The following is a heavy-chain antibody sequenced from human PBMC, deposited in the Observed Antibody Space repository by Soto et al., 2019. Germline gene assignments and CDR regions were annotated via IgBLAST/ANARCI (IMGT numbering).Heavy chain of an antibody. D-gene: IGHD6-19*01. J-gene: IGHJ3*01. CDR2: ISIRGDST. V-gene: IGHV3-11*01. CDR1: GFSFNVYY. CDR3: ARDRAGTRTFPHNTFNL. Sequence: QEQLAESGGGLVKPGGSLRLSCAASGFSFNVYYMTWIRQAPGSGLEWVASISIRGDSTYYAESVKGRFTISRDNVKNSLYLQMDTLRAEDTAVYYCARDRAGTRTFPHNTFNLWGQGTTVAVAS.